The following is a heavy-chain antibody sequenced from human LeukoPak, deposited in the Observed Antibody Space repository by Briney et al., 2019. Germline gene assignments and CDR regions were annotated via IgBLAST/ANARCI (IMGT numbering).Heavy chain of an antibody. CDR3: AREAHSSGYYYSKESFQH. D-gene: IGHD3-22*01. CDR1: GYTFTGYY. Sequence: ASVKVSCKASGYTFTGYYMHWVRQAPGQGLEWMGWINPKSGGTNYAQKFQGRDTMTRDTSISTAYMELSRLRSDDTAVYYCAREAHSSGYYYSKESFQHWGQGTLVTVSS. CDR2: INPKSGGT. J-gene: IGHJ1*01. V-gene: IGHV1-2*02.